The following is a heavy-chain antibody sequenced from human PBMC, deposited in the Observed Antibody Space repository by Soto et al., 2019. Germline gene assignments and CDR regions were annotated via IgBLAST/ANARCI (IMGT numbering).Heavy chain of an antibody. Sequence: EAQLVESGGGLVQPGRSLRLSCVASGFTFDDYYINWVRQAPGKGLEWVSGISWNGAATGYADSVKGRFTISRDNAKNSLYQQMSSLRTEDTAIYYCANLPHSGSGCDCWGDGTLVTVSS. CDR2: ISWNGAAT. CDR3: ANLPHSGSGCDC. V-gene: IGHV3-9*01. J-gene: IGHJ4*01. CDR1: GFTFDDYY. D-gene: IGHD3-10*01.